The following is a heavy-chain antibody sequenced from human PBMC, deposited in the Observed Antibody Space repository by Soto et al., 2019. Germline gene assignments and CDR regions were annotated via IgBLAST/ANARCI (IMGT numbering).Heavy chain of an antibody. Sequence: QLQLQESGPGLVKPSETLSLACTVSVGSIITTSYFWGWIRQPPGKGLEWMGTISYSGSTYYNPSLKSRLTISVDTSKNQISLQLTSVTAADTAVYYCALFRGPGSYHPYWGQGTLVTVSS. V-gene: IGHV4-39*01. J-gene: IGHJ4*02. CDR3: ALFRGPGSYHPY. CDR2: ISYSGST. CDR1: VGSIITTSYF. D-gene: IGHD3-10*01.